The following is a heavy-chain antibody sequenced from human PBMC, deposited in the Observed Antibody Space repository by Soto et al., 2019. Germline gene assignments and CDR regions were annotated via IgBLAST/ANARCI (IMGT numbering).Heavy chain of an antibody. D-gene: IGHD3-22*01. CDR2: LYYGRSA. CDR1: GDSISSYY. J-gene: IGHJ4*02. Sequence: QVQLQESGPGLVKPSETLSLTCAVSGDSISSYYCMWIRQPPGKGLESIGYLYYGRSANYNASIKSRVTLSVDTSTNQCYLTLSSITSADTAVYYCALRSMAVVPEYWGQGTLVTVSS. CDR3: ALRSMAVVPEY. V-gene: IGHV4-59*01.